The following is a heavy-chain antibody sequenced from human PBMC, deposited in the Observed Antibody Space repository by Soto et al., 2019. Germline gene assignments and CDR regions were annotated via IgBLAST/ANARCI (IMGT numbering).Heavy chain of an antibody. J-gene: IGHJ6*02. V-gene: IGHV1-46*01. CDR3: ARDVLGGYYGMDV. Sequence: GASVKVSCKASGYTFTTYYMHWVLEAPGQGLEWMGIINPSGGTTGFAQKFQGRVTMTRDTSTSTVYMELSSLRSEDTAVYYCARDVLGGYYGMDVWGQGTTVTVSS. CDR2: INPSGGTT. D-gene: IGHD3-16*01. CDR1: GYTFTTYY.